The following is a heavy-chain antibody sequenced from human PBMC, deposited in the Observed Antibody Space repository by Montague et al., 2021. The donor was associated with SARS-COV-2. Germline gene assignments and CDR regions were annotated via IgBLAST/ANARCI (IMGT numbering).Heavy chain of an antibody. Sequence: LVKPTQTLTLTCTFSGFSLSTSGVGVGWIRQPPGNGLEWVGEANQSGRTTHYNPSLRSRVTISVDRSNNQVSLTLESVTAADTAVYYCARVPLHFDGFDYWGQGSLVTVSS. D-gene: IGHD3-9*01. V-gene: IGHV4-28*02. CDR1: GFSLSTSGVG. CDR3: ARVPLHFDGFDY. J-gene: IGHJ4*02. CDR2: ANQSGRTT.